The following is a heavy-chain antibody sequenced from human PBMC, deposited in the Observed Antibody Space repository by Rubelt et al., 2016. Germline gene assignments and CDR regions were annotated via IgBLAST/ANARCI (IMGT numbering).Heavy chain of an antibody. CDR3: ASPPYDILTGYDYYYGMDV. D-gene: IGHD3-9*01. CDR1: GGTFSSYA. Sequence: QVQLVQSGAEVKKPGSSVKVSCKASGGTFSSYAISWVRQAPGQGLEWMGGIIPIFGTANYAQKFQGRVTITADKSTNTAYMELSSLRSEDTAVYYCASPPYDILTGYDYYYGMDVWGQGTTVTVSS. CDR2: IIPIFGTA. J-gene: IGHJ6*02. V-gene: IGHV1-69*06.